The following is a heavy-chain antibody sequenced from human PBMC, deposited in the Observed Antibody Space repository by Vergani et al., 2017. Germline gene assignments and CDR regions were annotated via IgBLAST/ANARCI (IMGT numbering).Heavy chain of an antibody. CDR3: ARDIDWIYYYYYMDV. D-gene: IGHD3-9*01. CDR2: ISSSSSTI. J-gene: IGHJ6*03. Sequence: EVQLVESGGGLVQPGGSLRLSCAASGFTFSSYSMNWVRQAPGKGLEWVSYISSSSSTIYYADSVKGRFTISRDNAKNSLYLQMNSLRAEDTAVYYCARDIDWIYYYYYMDVWGKGTTVVVSS. V-gene: IGHV3-48*01. CDR1: GFTFSSYS.